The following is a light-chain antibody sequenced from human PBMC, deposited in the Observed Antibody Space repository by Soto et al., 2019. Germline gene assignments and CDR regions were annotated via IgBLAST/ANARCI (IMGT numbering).Light chain of an antibody. CDR2: DVT. V-gene: IGLV2-14*01. CDR3: SSYTSSIQRV. Sequence: QAVVTQPASVSGSPGQSITISCTGTSSYKYVSWYQQHPGKAPKLMIYDVTNRPSGVSNRFSGSKSGNTASLTISGLQADDEADYYCSSYTSSIQRVFGGGTQLTVL. J-gene: IGLJ2*01. CDR1: SSYKY.